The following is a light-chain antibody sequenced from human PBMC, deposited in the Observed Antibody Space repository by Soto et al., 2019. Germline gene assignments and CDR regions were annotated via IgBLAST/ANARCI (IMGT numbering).Light chain of an antibody. J-gene: IGKJ4*01. CDR2: DAS. CDR1: QSVSNS. CDR3: QQRSNWPLS. V-gene: IGKV3-11*01. Sequence: EIVLTQSPVTLSLSPGEKATLSCGASQSVSNSLAWYQQKPGQAPRLLIYDASKRATGIPARFSGSGSETDFNLTVSSLEPEDFAVYYCQQRSNWPLSFGGGTKVEIK.